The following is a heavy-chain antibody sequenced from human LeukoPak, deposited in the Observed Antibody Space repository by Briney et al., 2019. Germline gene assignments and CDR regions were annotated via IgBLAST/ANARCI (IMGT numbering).Heavy chain of an antibody. Sequence: SETLSLTCTVSGGSFSSYYWSWIRQPPGKGLEWIGYIYYSGSTNYNPSLKSRVTILVDTSKNQFSLKLSSVTAADTAVYYCARVSRGRYDSYMDVWGKGTTVTVSS. CDR1: GGSFSSYY. CDR3: ARVSRGRYDSYMDV. D-gene: IGHD3-3*01. CDR2: IYYSGST. J-gene: IGHJ6*03. V-gene: IGHV4-59*12.